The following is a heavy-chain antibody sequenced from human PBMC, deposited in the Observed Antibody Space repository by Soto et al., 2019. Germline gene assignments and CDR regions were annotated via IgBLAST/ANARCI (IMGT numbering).Heavy chain of an antibody. J-gene: IGHJ5*02. D-gene: IGHD6-13*01. CDR1: GFTFSSYG. CDR3: ARGQSSSWYYNWFDP. CDR2: IGIGSSTT. V-gene: IGHV3-48*01. Sequence: GGSLRLSCAASGFTFSSYGMNWVRQAPGKGLEWVSYIGIGSSTTYYADSVKGRFTISRDNAKNSLYLQMNSLRAEDTAVYYCARGQSSSWYYNWFDPWGQGTLVTVSS.